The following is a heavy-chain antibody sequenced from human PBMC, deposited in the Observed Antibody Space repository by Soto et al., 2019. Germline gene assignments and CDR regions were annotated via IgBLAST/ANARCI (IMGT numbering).Heavy chain of an antibody. CDR2: ISYDGSNK. CDR1: GFTFSSYA. D-gene: IGHD6-13*01. Sequence: QVQLVESGGGVVQPGRSLRLSCAASGFTFSSYAMHWVRQAPGKGLEWVAVISYDGSNKYYADSVKGRFTISRDNSKNTLYLQMNSLRAEDTAVYYCAKIKSYAAAGTFDYWGQGTLVTVSS. J-gene: IGHJ4*02. V-gene: IGHV3-30-3*02. CDR3: AKIKSYAAAGTFDY.